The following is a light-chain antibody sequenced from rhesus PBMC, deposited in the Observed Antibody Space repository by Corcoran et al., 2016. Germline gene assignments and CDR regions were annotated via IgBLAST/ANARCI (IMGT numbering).Light chain of an antibody. V-gene: IGKV1-36*02. CDR2: AAS. Sequence: DIQMTQSPSSLSASVGDRVTITCRASQGISGYLSWYQQTPGKAPKRLIYAASSLESGVPSRFSGSGSGTAFTLTISSLQPEDFAAYYCLQGYSTPFTFGPGTKLDIK. J-gene: IGKJ3*01. CDR3: LQGYSTPFT. CDR1: QGISGY.